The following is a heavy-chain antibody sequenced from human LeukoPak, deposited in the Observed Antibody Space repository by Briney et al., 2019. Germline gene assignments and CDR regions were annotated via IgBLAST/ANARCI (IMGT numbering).Heavy chain of an antibody. CDR3: ARNYYGSGSYYFGFDY. D-gene: IGHD3-10*01. J-gene: IGHJ4*02. Sequence: ASVKVSCKASGYTFTSYYMHWVRQAPGQGLEWMGWINPNSGGTNYAQKFQGRVTMTRDTSISTAYMELSRLRSDDTAVYYCARNYYGSGSYYFGFDYWGQGTLVTVSS. CDR2: INPNSGGT. V-gene: IGHV1-2*02. CDR1: GYTFTSYY.